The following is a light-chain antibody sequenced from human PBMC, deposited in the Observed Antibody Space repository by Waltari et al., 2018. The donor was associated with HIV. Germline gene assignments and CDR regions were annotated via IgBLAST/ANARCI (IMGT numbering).Light chain of an antibody. CDR1: QTVSDNN. J-gene: IGKJ3*01. V-gene: IGKV3-20*01. CDR3: QQYDASGRFT. Sequence: EIVWTQYPGTLSLSPGERDTLSCRASQTVSDNNFAWYQQKPGQVPRLLIYVASSRATGIPDRFSGSASGTEFTLTISRLYPEDVAVYYCQQYDASGRFTFGPGTRVHIK. CDR2: VAS.